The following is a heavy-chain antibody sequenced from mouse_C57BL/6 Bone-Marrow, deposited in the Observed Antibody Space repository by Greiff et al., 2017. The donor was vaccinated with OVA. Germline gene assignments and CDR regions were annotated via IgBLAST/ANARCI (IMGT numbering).Heavy chain of an antibody. CDR2: IDPANGNT. Sequence: EVQGVESVAELVRPGASVKLSCTASGFHIQNTYMHWVQQRPEQGLEWIGRIDPANGNTKYAPKFQGKPTITADTSSNTAYLQLSSLTSEDTAIYYCATITTVVATGDYWGQGTSVTVSS. J-gene: IGHJ4*01. CDR3: ATITTVVATGDY. D-gene: IGHD1-1*01. V-gene: IGHV14-3*01. CDR1: GFHIQNTY.